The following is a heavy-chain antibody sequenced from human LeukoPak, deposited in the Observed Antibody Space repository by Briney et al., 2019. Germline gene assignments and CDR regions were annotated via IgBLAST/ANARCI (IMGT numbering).Heavy chain of an antibody. CDR2: IIPIFGTA. J-gene: IGHJ5*02. CDR1: GGTFSSYA. D-gene: IGHD6-13*01. Sequence: ASVKVSCKASGGTFSSYAISWLRQAPGQGLEWMGGIIPIFGTANYAQKFQGRVTITADESTSTAYMELSSLRSEDTAVYYCARDRGIAAAGTWFDPWGQGTLVTVSS. V-gene: IGHV1-69*13. CDR3: ARDRGIAAAGTWFDP.